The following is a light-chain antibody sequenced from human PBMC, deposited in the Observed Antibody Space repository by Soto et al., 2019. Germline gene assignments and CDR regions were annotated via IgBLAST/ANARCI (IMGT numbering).Light chain of an antibody. Sequence: DIQMTQSPSSLSASVGDRVTITCRASQGISHYLAWYQQKPGKVPKLLIYGASTLQSGVPSRFGASGSGTGFTLTISGLHPEDVANYYCQRYNAAPWTLGQGTMVEIK. J-gene: IGKJ1*01. CDR3: QRYNAAPWT. V-gene: IGKV1-27*01. CDR2: GAS. CDR1: QGISHY.